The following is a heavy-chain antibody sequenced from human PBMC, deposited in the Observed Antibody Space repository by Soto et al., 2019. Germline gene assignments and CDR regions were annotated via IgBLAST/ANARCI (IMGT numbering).Heavy chain of an antibody. Sequence: PSETLSLTCTVSGASISDYNWGWIRQPPGKGLEYIGYIYYIGSTYYDPSLKSRVTISVDTSKNQFSLKLSSVTAADTAVYYCAKLLGGYYFDCWGQGALVTVS. D-gene: IGHD2-15*01. V-gene: IGHV4-59*08. J-gene: IGHJ4*02. CDR1: GASISDYN. CDR3: AKLLGGYYFDC. CDR2: IYYIGST.